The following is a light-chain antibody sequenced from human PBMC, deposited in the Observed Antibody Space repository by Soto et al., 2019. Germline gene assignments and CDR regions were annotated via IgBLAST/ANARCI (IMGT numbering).Light chain of an antibody. V-gene: IGKV3-20*01. CDR2: GAS. CDR1: QRVSTSN. CDR3: QPYGSSPLVT. J-gene: IGKJ1*01. Sequence: EIVLTHSPGTLSCSPGERATLSCRASQRVSTSNLAWYQQKPGQAPRLLIYGASSRATGIPDRFSGSGSGTDFTLTISRLEPEDFAVYYCQPYGSSPLVTFGQGTKVEIK.